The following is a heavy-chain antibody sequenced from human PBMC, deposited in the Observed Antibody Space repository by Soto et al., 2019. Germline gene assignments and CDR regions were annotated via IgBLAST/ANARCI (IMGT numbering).Heavy chain of an antibody. J-gene: IGHJ3*02. V-gene: IGHV5-10-1*01. CDR3: ARHSSTITMIVVVDAFDI. D-gene: IGHD3-22*01. Sequence: GESLKISCKGSGYSFTSYWISWVRQMPGKGLEWMGRIDPSDSYTNYSPSFQGHVTISADKSISTAYLQWSSLKASDTAMYYCARHSSTITMIVVVDAFDIWSQGTMVTVSS. CDR1: GYSFTSYW. CDR2: IDPSDSYT.